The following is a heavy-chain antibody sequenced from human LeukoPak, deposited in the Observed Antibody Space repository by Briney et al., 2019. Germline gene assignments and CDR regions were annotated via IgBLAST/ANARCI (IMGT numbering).Heavy chain of an antibody. Sequence: GGSLRLSCAASRFTFSSYGMHWVRQAPGKGLEWVAFIRYDGSNKYYADSVKGRFTISRDNSKNTLYLQMNSLRAEDTAVYYCAKDQSIVGATSYFDYWGQGTLVTVSS. CDR2: IRYDGSNK. J-gene: IGHJ4*02. CDR1: RFTFSSYG. V-gene: IGHV3-30*02. D-gene: IGHD1-26*01. CDR3: AKDQSIVGATSYFDY.